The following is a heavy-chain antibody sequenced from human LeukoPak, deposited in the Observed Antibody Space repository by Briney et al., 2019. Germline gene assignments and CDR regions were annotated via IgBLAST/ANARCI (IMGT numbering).Heavy chain of an antibody. J-gene: IGHJ4*02. V-gene: IGHV3-30*18. CDR2: ISYDGSNK. CDR3: AKDASTGTTLADY. D-gene: IGHD1-1*01. CDR1: GFTFSSYA. Sequence: PGGSLRLSCAASGFTFSSYAMSWVRQAPGKGLEWVAVISYDGSNKDYADSVKGRFTISRDNSKNTLYLQMNSLRAEDTAVYYCAKDASTGTTLADYWGQGTLVTVSS.